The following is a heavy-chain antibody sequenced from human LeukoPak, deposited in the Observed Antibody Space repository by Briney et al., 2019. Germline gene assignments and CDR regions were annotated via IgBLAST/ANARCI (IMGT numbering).Heavy chain of an antibody. CDR3: ASATYCGGDCYAFFDD. CDR2: IWSSGNT. D-gene: IGHD2-21*02. V-gene: IGHV3-66*01. CDR1: GFSVSTKY. Sequence: GSLRLSCAASGFSVSTKYMSWVRQAPGKGLEWVSSIWSSGNTYYADSVKGRFTISRDNFKNTVYLQMNSLRAEDTAVYYCASATYCGGDCYAFFDDWGQGTLVTVSS. J-gene: IGHJ4*02.